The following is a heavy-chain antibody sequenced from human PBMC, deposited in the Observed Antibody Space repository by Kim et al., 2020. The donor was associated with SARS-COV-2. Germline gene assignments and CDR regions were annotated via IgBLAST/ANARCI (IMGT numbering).Heavy chain of an antibody. Sequence: ASVKVSCKASGYTFTSYYMHWVRQAPGQGLEWMGIINPSGGSTSYAQKFQGRVTMTRDTSTSTVYMELSSLRSEDTAVYYCARDRDDSSGYYPKRHPYFDYWGQGTLVTVSS. CDR2: INPSGGST. D-gene: IGHD3-22*01. CDR1: GYTFTSYY. CDR3: ARDRDDSSGYYPKRHPYFDY. V-gene: IGHV1-46*01. J-gene: IGHJ4*02.